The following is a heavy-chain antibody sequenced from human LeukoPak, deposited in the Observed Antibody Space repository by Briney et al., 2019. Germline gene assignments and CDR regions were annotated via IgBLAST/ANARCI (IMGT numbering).Heavy chain of an antibody. J-gene: IGHJ6*02. CDR3: TTYKNWVAGDV. V-gene: IGHV3-7*01. CDR2: IKPDGSED. CDR1: GFTFSDYW. Sequence: GGSLRLSCAASGFTFSDYWMSWVRQAPGKGPEWVATIKPDGSEDHYVDSVKGRFTVSRDNARNSLFLQMNSLRVEDTAVYYCTTYKNWVAGDVWGQGTTVSVSS. D-gene: IGHD7-27*01.